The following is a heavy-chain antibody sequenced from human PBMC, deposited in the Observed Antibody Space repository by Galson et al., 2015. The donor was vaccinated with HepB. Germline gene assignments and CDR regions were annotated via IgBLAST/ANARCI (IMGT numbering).Heavy chain of an antibody. Sequence: SLRLSCAASGFTFSSYAMSWVRQAPGTGLEWVSSISGSDGSTYYADSVKGRFTISRDNSKNTPYLQMNSLRAEDTAVYYCANRYDSSGYYFYYYYYGMDVWGQGTTVTVSS. CDR3: ANRYDSSGYYFYYYYYGMDV. V-gene: IGHV3-23*01. J-gene: IGHJ6*02. CDR1: GFTFSSYA. D-gene: IGHD3-22*01. CDR2: ISGSDGST.